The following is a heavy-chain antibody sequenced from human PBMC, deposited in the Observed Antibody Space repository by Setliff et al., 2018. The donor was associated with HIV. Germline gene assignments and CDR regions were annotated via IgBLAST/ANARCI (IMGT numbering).Heavy chain of an antibody. CDR3: ARDDHYYDMGSIYSDWYFDL. CDR2: FIPVRGLT. Sequence: GASVKVSCKASGARFKNYAINWVRQAPGQGLEWMGGFIPVRGLTNFAQKFQDRLTIIADESTFTVDVELRDLRSEDTAVYYCARDDHYYDMGSIYSDWYFDLWGRGTPVTVSS. J-gene: IGHJ2*01. D-gene: IGHD3-22*01. CDR1: GARFKNYA. V-gene: IGHV1-69*10.